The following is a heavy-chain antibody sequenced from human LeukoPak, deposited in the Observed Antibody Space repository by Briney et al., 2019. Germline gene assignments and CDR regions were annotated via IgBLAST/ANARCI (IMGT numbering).Heavy chain of an antibody. CDR1: GFSFSAHG. Sequence: GRSLRLSCGASGFSFSAHGMHWVRQAPGKGLEWLAVIWYDGSNKDYADSVKGRFTISRDNSQNTLYLQMNSLRAEDTAVYYCATARNDSDTNGFSVFDYWGQGTLVTVSS. J-gene: IGHJ4*02. V-gene: IGHV3-33*01. CDR2: IWYDGSNK. CDR3: ATARNDSDTNGFSVFDY. D-gene: IGHD2-8*01.